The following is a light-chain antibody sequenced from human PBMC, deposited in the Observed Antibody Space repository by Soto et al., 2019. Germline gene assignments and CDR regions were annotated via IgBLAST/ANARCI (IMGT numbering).Light chain of an antibody. J-gene: IGKJ5*01. CDR3: QQCDSPHLT. CDR2: DSS. V-gene: IGKV1-33*01. CDR1: QDITNY. Sequence: DIQMTQSPSSLSASVGDRVTIICQASQDITNYLNWYQQKPGKAPKLLIHDSSNLETGVPSRFSGSGSGTYFSFTIRSLQPEDIATYFCQQCDSPHLTFGQGTRLEIK.